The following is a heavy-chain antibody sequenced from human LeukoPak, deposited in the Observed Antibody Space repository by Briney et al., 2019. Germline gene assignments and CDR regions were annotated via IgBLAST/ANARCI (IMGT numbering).Heavy chain of an antibody. J-gene: IGHJ4*02. Sequence: PGGSLRLSCAASGFTFSTHGMHWVRQAPGRGLEWVALLSNDGSKDSYADSVRGRFTISRDNFKNTLFLQMTSLRAEDTAVYYCAKDGAFWSGYLDSWGQGTLVTVSS. CDR2: LSNDGSKD. CDR3: AKDGAFWSGYLDS. D-gene: IGHD3-3*01. V-gene: IGHV3-30*18. CDR1: GFTFSTHG.